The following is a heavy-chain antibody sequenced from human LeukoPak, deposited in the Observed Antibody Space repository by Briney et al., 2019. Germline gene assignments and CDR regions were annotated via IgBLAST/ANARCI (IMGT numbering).Heavy chain of an antibody. CDR1: GYTFTSYY. CDR3: AREDTMVRGVILRMGFDY. J-gene: IGHJ4*02. D-gene: IGHD3-10*01. V-gene: IGHV1-46*01. CDR2: INPSGGST. Sequence: ASVKVSCKASGYTFTSYYMHWVRQAPGQGLEWMGIINPSGGSTSYAQKFQGRVTMTRDTSTSTVYMELSGLRSEDTAVYYCAREDTMVRGVILRMGFDYWGQGTLVTVSS.